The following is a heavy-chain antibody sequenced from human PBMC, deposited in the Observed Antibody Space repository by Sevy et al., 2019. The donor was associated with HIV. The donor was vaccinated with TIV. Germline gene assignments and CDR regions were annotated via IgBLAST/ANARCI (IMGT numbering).Heavy chain of an antibody. CDR1: GFTFSSYA. D-gene: IGHD3-22*01. CDR2: ISSSGAGT. Sequence: GGSLRLSCAASGFTFSSYAMSWVRQAPGKGLEWVSGISSSGAGTYYADSVKGRFTISRDKSKDTLYLQMNSLRAEDTAVYYFANNNSGYYYDYWGQGTLVTVSS. V-gene: IGHV3-23*01. CDR3: ANNNSGYYYDY. J-gene: IGHJ4*02.